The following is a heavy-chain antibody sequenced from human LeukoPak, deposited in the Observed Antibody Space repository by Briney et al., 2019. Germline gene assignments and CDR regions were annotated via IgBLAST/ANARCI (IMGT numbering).Heavy chain of an antibody. D-gene: IGHD3/OR15-3a*01. V-gene: IGHV3-23*01. CDR1: GFTFVTYA. J-gene: IGHJ4*02. CDR3: AKRGVVIRVILVGFHKEAYYFES. CDR2: ISDSGGNT. Sequence: GGSLRLSCAASGFTFVTYAMIWVRRAPGKGLEWVAGISDSGGNTKYADSVKGRFTISRDNPKNTLYLQMNSLRAEDTAVYFCAKRGVVIRVILVGFHKEAYYFESWGQGALVTVSS.